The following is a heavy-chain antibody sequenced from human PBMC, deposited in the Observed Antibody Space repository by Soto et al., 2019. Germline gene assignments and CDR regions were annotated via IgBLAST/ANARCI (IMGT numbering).Heavy chain of an antibody. J-gene: IGHJ6*02. CDR3: ARDRGGPRDGYNSWGKDYYYYGMDV. CDR2: ISGSGGST. Sequence: GGSLRLSCAASGFTFSSYAMSWVRQAPGKGLEWVSAISGSGGSTYYADSVKGRFTISRDNSKNTLYLQMNSLRAEDTAVYYCARDRGGPRDGYNSWGKDYYYYGMDVWGQGTTVTVSS. CDR1: GFTFSSYA. D-gene: IGHD5-12*01. V-gene: IGHV3-23*01.